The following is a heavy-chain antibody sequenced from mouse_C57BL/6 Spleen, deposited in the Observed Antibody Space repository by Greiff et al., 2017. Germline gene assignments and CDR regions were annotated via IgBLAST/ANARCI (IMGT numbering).Heavy chain of an antibody. CDR3: ARGDYYFDY. J-gene: IGHJ2*01. CDR1: GYAFSSSW. V-gene: IGHV1-82*01. CDR2: IYPGDGDT. Sequence: QLQQSGPELVKPGASVKISCKASGYAFSSSWMNWVKQRPGKGLEWIGRIYPGDGDTNYNGKFKGKATLTADKSSSTAYMQLSSLTSEDSAVYFCARGDYYFDYWGQGTTLTVSS.